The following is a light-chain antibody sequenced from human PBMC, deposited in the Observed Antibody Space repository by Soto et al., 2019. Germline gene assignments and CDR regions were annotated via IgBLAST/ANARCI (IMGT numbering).Light chain of an antibody. CDR1: SSDVGLFSY. CDR3: TSYSSSSPVV. Sequence: QSVLTQPASVSGSPGQSITISCTGTSSDVGLFSYVSWYQQHPGKVPKLIIYEVTNRPSGVSNRFSGSKSGNAASLTISGLQAEDDADYYCTSYSSSSPVVFGGGTKLTVL. J-gene: IGLJ2*01. V-gene: IGLV2-14*01. CDR2: EVT.